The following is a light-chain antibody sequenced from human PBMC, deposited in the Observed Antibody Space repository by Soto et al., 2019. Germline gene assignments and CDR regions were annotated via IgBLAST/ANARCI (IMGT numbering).Light chain of an antibody. Sequence: QLVLTQSPSASASLGASVKLTCTLSSGHSSYAIAWHQQQPEKGPRYLMKLNSDGSHSKGDGIPDRFSGSSSGAERYLTISSLQFDDEADYYCQTWGTGIQVFGGGTKLTVL. J-gene: IGLJ2*01. V-gene: IGLV4-69*01. CDR2: LNSDGSH. CDR1: SGHSSYA. CDR3: QTWGTGIQV.